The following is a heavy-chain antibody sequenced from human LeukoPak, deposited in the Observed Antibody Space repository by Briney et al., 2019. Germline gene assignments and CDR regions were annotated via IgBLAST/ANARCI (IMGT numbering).Heavy chain of an antibody. V-gene: IGHV5-51*01. D-gene: IGHD3-9*01. CDR2: IYPGDSDT. CDR3: ARRSNYDILSGYSESYDY. Sequence: GESLKISCKGSGYSFTSYWIGWVRQMPGQGLEWMGIIYPGDSDTKYSPSFQGQVTISADKSITTAHLQWSSLMASDTAMYYCARRSNYDILSGYSESYDYWGQGTLVTVSS. CDR1: GYSFTSYW. J-gene: IGHJ4*02.